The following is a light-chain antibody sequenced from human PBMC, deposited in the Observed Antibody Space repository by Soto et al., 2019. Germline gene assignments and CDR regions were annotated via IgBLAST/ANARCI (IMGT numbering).Light chain of an antibody. CDR3: QQHNNWPPWT. J-gene: IGKJ1*01. V-gene: IGKV3D-20*02. Sequence: EIVLTQSPGTLSLSPGERATLSCRASQFVSSNSLAWYQQKRGQAPRLLIHDASSRATGIPDRFSGSGSGTDFTLTISSLQAEDVAVYHCQQHNNWPPWTFGQGTKVDIK. CDR1: QFVSSNS. CDR2: DAS.